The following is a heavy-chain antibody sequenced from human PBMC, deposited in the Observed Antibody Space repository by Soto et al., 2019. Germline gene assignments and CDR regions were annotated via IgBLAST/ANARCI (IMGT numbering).Heavy chain of an antibody. J-gene: IGHJ5*02. CDR1: GGSISSYY. D-gene: IGHD3-3*01. Sequence: SETLSLTCTVSGGSISSYYWSWIRQPPGKGLDWIGYIYYSGSTNYNPSLKSRVTISVDTSRNQFSLKLSSVTAADTAVYYCARKHRNYDFWSGYMENWFDPWGQGTLVTVSS. CDR3: ARKHRNYDFWSGYMENWFDP. CDR2: IYYSGST. V-gene: IGHV4-59*01.